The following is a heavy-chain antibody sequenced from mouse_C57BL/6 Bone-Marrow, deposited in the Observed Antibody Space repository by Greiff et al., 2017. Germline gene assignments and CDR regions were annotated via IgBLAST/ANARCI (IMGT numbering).Heavy chain of an antibody. J-gene: IGHJ3*01. CDR3: ARTDWELRLAWFAY. D-gene: IGHD2-12*01. V-gene: IGHV1-80*01. CDR1: GYAFSSYW. CDR2: IYPGDGDT. Sequence: VQLQQSGAELVKPGASVKISCKASGYAFSSYWMNWVKQRPGKGLEWIGQIYPGDGDTNYNGKFKGKATLTADKSSSTAYMQLSSLTSEDSAVYFCARTDWELRLAWFAYCAERTLFIVSA.